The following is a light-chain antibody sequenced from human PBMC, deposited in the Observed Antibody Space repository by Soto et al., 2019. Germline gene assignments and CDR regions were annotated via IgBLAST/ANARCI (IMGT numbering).Light chain of an antibody. V-gene: IGLV2-23*03. CDR3: CSYAGSGTFV. CDR1: SGDVESYNL. J-gene: IGLJ1*01. Sequence: QSALTQPASVSGSPGQTITISCTGTSGDVESYNLVSWYQQEPGKVPKFLIYEGTKRPTGVSNRFSGSKSGNTASLTISGLQAEDEADYYCCSYAGSGTFVFGTGTKVTVL. CDR2: EGT.